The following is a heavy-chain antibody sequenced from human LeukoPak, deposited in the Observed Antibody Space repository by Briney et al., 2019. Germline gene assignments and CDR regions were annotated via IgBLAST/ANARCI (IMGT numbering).Heavy chain of an antibody. V-gene: IGHV4-59*01. D-gene: IGHD3-3*01. CDR1: GGSISSYY. J-gene: IGHJ6*03. Sequence: PSETLSLTCTVSGGSISSYYWSWIRQPPGKGLEWIGYIYYSGSTNYNPSLKSRVTISVDTSKNQFSLKLSSVTAADTAVYYCARVRDFWSGYYDYMDVWGKGTTVTVSS. CDR3: ARVRDFWSGYYDYMDV. CDR2: IYYSGST.